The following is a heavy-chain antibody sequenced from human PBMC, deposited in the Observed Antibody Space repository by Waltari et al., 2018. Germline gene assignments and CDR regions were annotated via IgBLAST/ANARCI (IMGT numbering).Heavy chain of an antibody. V-gene: IGHV3-21*01. Sequence: EVQLVESGGGLVKPGGSLRLSCAASGFTFSSYSMNWVRQAPGKGLEWVASISSGSNYIHYADSVKGRFTVSRDNAQNSLYLQMSSLRAEDTAVYYCAREGYYYYMDVWGKGTTVTVSS. CDR1: GFTFSSYS. J-gene: IGHJ6*03. CDR3: AREGYYYYMDV. CDR2: ISSGSNYI.